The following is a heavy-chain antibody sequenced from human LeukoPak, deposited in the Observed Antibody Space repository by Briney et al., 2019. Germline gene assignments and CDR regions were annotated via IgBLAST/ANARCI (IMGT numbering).Heavy chain of an antibody. J-gene: IGHJ4*02. CDR3: ASNPFYSSGWQIDY. CDR2: IYYSGST. Sequence: SQTLSLTCTVSGGSISSGDYYWSWIRQPPGKGLEWIGYIYYSGSTYYNPSLKSRVTISVDTSKNQFSLKLSSVTAADTAVYYCASNPFYSSGWQIDYWGQGTLVTVPS. CDR1: GGSISSGDYY. D-gene: IGHD6-19*01. V-gene: IGHV4-30-4*01.